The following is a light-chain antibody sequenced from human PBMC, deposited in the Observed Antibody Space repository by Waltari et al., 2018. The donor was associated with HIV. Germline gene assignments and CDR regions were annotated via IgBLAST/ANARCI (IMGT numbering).Light chain of an antibody. CDR3: SSYTTGSTLGGV. Sequence: QSALTQPASVSGSPGQSITISCTGTSSDVGGYNYVSWYQQHPGKAPKLMVYEVSNRPSGVSNRFSGSKSGNTASLTISGLQAEDEADYYCSSYTTGSTLGGVFGTGTKVTGL. V-gene: IGLV2-14*01. J-gene: IGLJ1*01. CDR1: SSDVGGYNY. CDR2: EVS.